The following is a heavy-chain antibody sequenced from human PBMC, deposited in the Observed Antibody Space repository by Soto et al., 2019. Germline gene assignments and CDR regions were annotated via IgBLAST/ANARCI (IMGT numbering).Heavy chain of an antibody. CDR2: ISGSGGRS. D-gene: IGHD3-16*01. V-gene: IGHV3-23*01. J-gene: IGHJ4*02. CDR1: GFTCSNYA. CDR3: AKAYFVWSSEQPYYFDY. Sequence: EVQLLDSGGGLVQPGGSLRLSCAASGFTCSNYAMTWVRQGPGKGLEWVSGISGSGGRSYYADSVKGRFTISRDNSKSTLYLQMNSLRAEDTAVYYCAKAYFVWSSEQPYYFDYWAQVTLVTVSS.